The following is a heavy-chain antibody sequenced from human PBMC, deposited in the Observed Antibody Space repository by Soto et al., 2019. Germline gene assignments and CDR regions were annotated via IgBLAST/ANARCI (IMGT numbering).Heavy chain of an antibody. Sequence: PGGSLRLSCAASGFTFSSYSMNWVRQAPGKGLEWVSSISSSSSYIYYADSVKGRFTISRDNAKNSLYLQMNSLRAEDTAVYYCARTYCSGGSCSYSPFDYWGQGTLVTVSS. CDR1: GFTFSSYS. CDR3: ARTYCSGGSCSYSPFDY. J-gene: IGHJ4*02. CDR2: ISSSSSYI. V-gene: IGHV3-21*01. D-gene: IGHD2-15*01.